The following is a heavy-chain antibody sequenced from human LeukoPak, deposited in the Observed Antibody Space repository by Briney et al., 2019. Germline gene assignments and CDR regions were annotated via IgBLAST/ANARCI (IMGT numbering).Heavy chain of an antibody. Sequence: GGSLRLSCGASGLTVSSYGMSWDRQAPGKGLEWVSTIIGSAVNTYYADSVKGRFTISRDDSKNTVYLQMNSLRAEDTAVYSCAKYTSGTSYRGLDQWGQGTLVTVSS. CDR1: GLTVSSYG. J-gene: IGHJ4*02. CDR3: AKYTSGTSYRGLDQ. V-gene: IGHV3-23*01. D-gene: IGHD3-10*01. CDR2: IIGSAVNT.